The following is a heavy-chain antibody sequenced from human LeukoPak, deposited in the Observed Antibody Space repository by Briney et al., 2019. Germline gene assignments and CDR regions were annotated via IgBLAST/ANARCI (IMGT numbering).Heavy chain of an antibody. CDR2: IWYDGSNK. J-gene: IGHJ4*02. CDR1: GFTFSSYA. D-gene: IGHD6-19*01. V-gene: IGHV3-33*01. CDR3: ARAQVGSGWYNGDY. Sequence: GGSLRLSCAASGFTFSSYAMHWVRQAPGKGLEWVAVIWYDGSNKYYADSVKGRFTISRDNSKNTLYLQMNSLRAEDTAVYYCARAQVGSGWYNGDYWGQGTLVAVSS.